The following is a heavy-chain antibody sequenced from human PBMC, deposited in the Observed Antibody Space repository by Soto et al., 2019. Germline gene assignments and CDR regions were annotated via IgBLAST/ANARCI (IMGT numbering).Heavy chain of an antibody. J-gene: IGHJ2*01. CDR3: ASDWGCARLDWDFDL. V-gene: IGHV1-2*04. D-gene: IGHD1-1*01. CDR2: INPNSGGT. Sequence: QVQLVQAGAEVKKPGASVKVSCTASGYTFTGYYMHWVRQAPGQGLAWMGWINPNSGGTKYAQKFQGWVTMTRDTYISRADLELSRLRSDDSAVCYCASDWGCARLDWDFDLWGCGTLVTVSS. CDR1: GYTFTGYY.